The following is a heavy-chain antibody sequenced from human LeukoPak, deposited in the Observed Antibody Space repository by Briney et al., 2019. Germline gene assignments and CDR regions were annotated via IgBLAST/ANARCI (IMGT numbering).Heavy chain of an antibody. D-gene: IGHD3-10*01. V-gene: IGHV1-2*02. CDR2: INPNSGGT. CDR3: ARVVFGSGRYHDAYDD. J-gene: IGHJ3*01. CDR1: GYTYTSYY. Sequence: ASVKVSCKASGYTYTSYYMHWVRQAPGQGLEWMGWINPNSGGTNFAQKSQGRVTMTRDTSISTAYMELSSLTSDDTAVYYCARVVFGSGRYHDAYDDWYQGTMVAVSS.